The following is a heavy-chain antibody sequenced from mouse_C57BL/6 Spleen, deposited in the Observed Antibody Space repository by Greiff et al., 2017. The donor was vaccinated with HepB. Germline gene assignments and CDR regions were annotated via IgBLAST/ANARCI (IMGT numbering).Heavy chain of an antibody. CDR2: ISNGGGST. CDR1: GFTFSDDY. CDR3: ARREAMDD. Sequence: EVQLVESGGGLVQPGGSLKLSCAASGFTFSDDYMYWVRQTPEKRLEWVAYISNGGGSTYYPDTVKGRFTITRDNATNTPYLQMSRLKSEDTAMYYCARREAMDDWGQGTSVTVSS. V-gene: IGHV5-12*01. J-gene: IGHJ4*01.